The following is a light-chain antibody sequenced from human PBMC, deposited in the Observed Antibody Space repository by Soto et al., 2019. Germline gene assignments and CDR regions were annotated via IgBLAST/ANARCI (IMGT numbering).Light chain of an antibody. J-gene: IGKJ1*01. CDR3: QQFNTSPWT. CDR2: KSS. V-gene: IGKV1-5*03. Sequence: DIQMTQSTSTLSASVGDRVTITCRASQSISSWLAWYQQKPGRAPKLLIYKSSILESGVPSRFSGSGSGTEFTLTISSLQPDDFATYYCQQFNTSPWTFGQGTKVDI. CDR1: QSISSW.